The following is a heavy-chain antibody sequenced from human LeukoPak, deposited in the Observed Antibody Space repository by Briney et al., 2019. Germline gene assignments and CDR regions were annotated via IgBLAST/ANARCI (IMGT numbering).Heavy chain of an antibody. J-gene: IGHJ4*02. CDR1: GASITTYY. CDR2: IHSSGSA. Sequence: SETLSLTCTVSGASITTYYWSWIRQPPGKGLEYIGQIHSSGSANYNPSLKSRVAMSLDASKNQFSLTVSSVTAADTAIYYCARDILDVGATHYFDYWGQGSLLAVSS. CDR3: ARDILDVGATHYFDY. D-gene: IGHD1-26*01. V-gene: IGHV4-59*01.